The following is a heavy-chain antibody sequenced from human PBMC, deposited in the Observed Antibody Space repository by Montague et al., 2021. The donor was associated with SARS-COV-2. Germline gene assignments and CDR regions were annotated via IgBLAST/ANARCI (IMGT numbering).Heavy chain of an antibody. CDR1: GFTFSSYW. CDR2: IKQDGSEK. D-gene: IGHD6-13*01. J-gene: IGHJ4*02. Sequence: LSLSLSASGFTFSSYWMSWVRQAPGKGLEWVANIKQDGSEKYYVDSVKGRFTISRDNAKNSLYLQMNSLRAEDTAVYYCARVGSSSWYFDYWGQGTLVTVSS. CDR3: ARVGSSSWYFDY. V-gene: IGHV3-7*03.